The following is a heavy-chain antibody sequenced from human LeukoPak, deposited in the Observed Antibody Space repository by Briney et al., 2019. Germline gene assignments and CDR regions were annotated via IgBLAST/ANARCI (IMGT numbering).Heavy chain of an antibody. J-gene: IGHJ4*02. CDR3: AKALLSYSSFFDY. CDR2: ISGTGDTT. V-gene: IGHV3-23*01. Sequence: GGSLRLSCAASGFTFSTYVMRWVRQAPGKGLEWVSTISGTGDTTYYADSVKGRFTISRDNSKNTLYLQMNSLRAEDTAVYYCAKALLSYSSFFDYWGQGTLVTVSS. D-gene: IGHD6-6*01. CDR1: GFTFSTYV.